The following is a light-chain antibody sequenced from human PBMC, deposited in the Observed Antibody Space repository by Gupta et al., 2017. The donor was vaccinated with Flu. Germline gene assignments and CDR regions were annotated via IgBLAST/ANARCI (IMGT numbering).Light chain of an antibody. Sequence: DIVMTQSPASLAVSLGERATFNCKSSQTVLYSSNNKNYLAWYQQKPGQPPKLLISWASTRESGVPDRFSGSGSGTDFTLTISSLQAEDVAVYYCQQCYSTPYSFGQGTKLEIK. CDR2: WAS. CDR3: QQCYSTPYS. V-gene: IGKV4-1*01. CDR1: QTVLYSSNNKNY. J-gene: IGKJ2*03.